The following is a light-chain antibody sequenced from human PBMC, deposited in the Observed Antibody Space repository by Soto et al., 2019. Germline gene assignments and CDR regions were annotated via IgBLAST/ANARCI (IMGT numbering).Light chain of an antibody. V-gene: IGKV2-30*02. J-gene: IGKJ5*01. CDR2: KVS. CDR1: QSLVHSNGNTY. Sequence: DVVVTQSPLSLPVTLGQPASISCRSSQSLVHSNGNTYLNWFQQRPGQSPRRLIYKVSNRDSGVPDRFSGSGSGTDFTLKISRVEVEDVGVYYCMQGKYWPPITFGQGTLLEIK. CDR3: MQGKYWPPIT.